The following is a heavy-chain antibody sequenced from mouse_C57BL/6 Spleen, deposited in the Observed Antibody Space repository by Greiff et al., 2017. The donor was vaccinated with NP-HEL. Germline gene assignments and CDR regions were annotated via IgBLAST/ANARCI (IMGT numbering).Heavy chain of an antibody. V-gene: IGHV2-9-1*01. J-gene: IGHJ4*01. Sequence: VQLVESGPGLVAPSQSLSITCTVSGFSLTSYAISWVRQPPGKGLEWLGVIWTGGGTNYNSALKSRLSISKDNSKSQVFLKMNSLQTDDTARYYCARSHDGYYVGAMDYWGQGTSVTVSS. D-gene: IGHD2-3*01. CDR3: ARSHDGYYVGAMDY. CDR2: IWTGGGT. CDR1: GFSLTSYA.